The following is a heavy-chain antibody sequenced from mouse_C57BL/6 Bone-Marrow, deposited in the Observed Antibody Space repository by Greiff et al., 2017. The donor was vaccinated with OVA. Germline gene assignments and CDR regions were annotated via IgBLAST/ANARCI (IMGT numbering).Heavy chain of an antibody. CDR2: ISSGSSTI. CDR1: GFTFSDYG. Sequence: EVQRVESGGGLVKPGGSLKLSCAASGFTFSDYGMHWVRQAPEKGLEWVAYISSGSSTIYYADTVKGRFTIYRDNAKNTLFLQMTSLRSEDTAMYYCARRGQTAQATGAMDYWGQGTSVTVSS. J-gene: IGHJ4*01. V-gene: IGHV5-17*01. D-gene: IGHD3-2*02. CDR3: ARRGQTAQATGAMDY.